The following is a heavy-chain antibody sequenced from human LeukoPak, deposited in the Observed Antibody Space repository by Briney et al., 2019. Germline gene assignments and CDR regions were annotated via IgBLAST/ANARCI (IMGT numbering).Heavy chain of an antibody. V-gene: IGHV4-34*01. CDR1: GGSFRGYY. Sequence: SETLSLTCAVYGGSFRGYYWSWIRQPPAKGLEWIGELTHSGSTNYNPSLKTRVTISVDTSKNQFSLKLSSVTAADTAVYYCVRDRIPYDFWSGYYRYNWFDPWGQGTLVTVSS. J-gene: IGHJ5*02. CDR3: VRDRIPYDFWSGYYRYNWFDP. D-gene: IGHD3-3*01. CDR2: LTHSGST.